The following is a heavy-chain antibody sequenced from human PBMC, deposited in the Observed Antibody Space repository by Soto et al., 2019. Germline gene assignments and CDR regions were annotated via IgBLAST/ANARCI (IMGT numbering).Heavy chain of an antibody. V-gene: IGHV1-3*01. Sequence: QVQLVQSGAEVKKPGASVKVSCKASGYTFTSYAMHWVRQAPGQRLEWMGWINAGNGNTKYSQKFQGRVTITRDTSASTAYMELSSLRSEDTAVYYCARDRVYVDYDMLTGYRYWGQGTLVTVSS. CDR2: INAGNGNT. CDR1: GYTFTSYA. J-gene: IGHJ4*02. CDR3: ARDRVYVDYDMLTGYRY. D-gene: IGHD3-9*01.